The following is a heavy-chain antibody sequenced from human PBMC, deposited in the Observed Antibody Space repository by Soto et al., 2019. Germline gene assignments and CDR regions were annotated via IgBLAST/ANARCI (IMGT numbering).Heavy chain of an antibody. J-gene: IGHJ6*02. CDR2: VSFDGSNK. Sequence: HPGGSLRLSCAASGFTFNYYPMHWVRQAPGKGLEWVAVVSFDGSNKYYADSVEGRFTISKDNSKNTLYLQMNSLRREDTAVYYCARLPGPLVAVLYIYPLDGREAMSDVDVWGQGTTVTVSS. CDR3: ARLPGPLVAVLYIYPLDGREAMSDVDV. V-gene: IGHV3-30-3*01. D-gene: IGHD6-19*01. CDR1: GFTFNYYP.